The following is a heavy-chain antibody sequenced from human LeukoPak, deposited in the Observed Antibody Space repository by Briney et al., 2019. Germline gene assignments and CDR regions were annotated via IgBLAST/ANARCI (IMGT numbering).Heavy chain of an antibody. Sequence: GGSLRLSCAASGFTFSSYWMHWVRQAPGKGLVWVSRINSDGSSTSYADSVKGRFTISRDNSKNTLYLQMNSLRAEDTAVYYCARITMVRGGALDYWGQGTLVTVSS. CDR1: GFTFSSYW. D-gene: IGHD3-10*01. CDR3: ARITMVRGGALDY. J-gene: IGHJ4*02. CDR2: INSDGSST. V-gene: IGHV3-74*01.